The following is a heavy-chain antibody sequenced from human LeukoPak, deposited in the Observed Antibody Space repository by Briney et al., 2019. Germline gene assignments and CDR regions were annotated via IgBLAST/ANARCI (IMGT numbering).Heavy chain of an antibody. V-gene: IGHV4-59*01. CDR3: ARAGREYSSSWDAFDI. CDR1: GGSISSYY. J-gene: IGHJ3*02. Sequence: SETLSLTCTVSGGSISSYYWSWIRQPPGKGLEWIGYIYYSGSTNSNPSLKSRVTISVDTSKNQFSLKLSSVTAADTAVYYCARAGREYSSSWDAFDIWGQGTMVTVSS. D-gene: IGHD6-13*01. CDR2: IYYSGST.